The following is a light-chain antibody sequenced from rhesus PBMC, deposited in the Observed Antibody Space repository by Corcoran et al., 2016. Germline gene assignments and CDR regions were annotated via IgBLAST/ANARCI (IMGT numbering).Light chain of an antibody. Sequence: DIQMTQSPSSLSASVGDSVTITCRANQDISNNLAWYQQKPGKVPNLLIYYASTLQTGVPSRFIGSGSGTDFTLTISSLQPDDFATYYFQQVYGAPFTFGPGTKLDIK. CDR3: QQVYGAPFT. CDR2: YAS. J-gene: IGKJ3*01. V-gene: IGKV1S15*01. CDR1: QDISNN.